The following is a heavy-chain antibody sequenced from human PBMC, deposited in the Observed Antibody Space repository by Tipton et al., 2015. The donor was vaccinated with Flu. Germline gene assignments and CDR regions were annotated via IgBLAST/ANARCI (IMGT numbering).Heavy chain of an antibody. D-gene: IGHD5/OR15-5a*01. CDR2: FYYDVGT. CDR1: GASLRSSSYY. Sequence: TLSLTCTVSGASLRSSSYYWGWIRQPQGKGLEWIGSFYYDVGTYYNPSLNSRVTISVDESKNQFSLRLTSVTAADTAVYYCARGPLLDLWGRGTLVTVSS. V-gene: IGHV4-39*07. J-gene: IGHJ2*01. CDR3: ARGPLLDL.